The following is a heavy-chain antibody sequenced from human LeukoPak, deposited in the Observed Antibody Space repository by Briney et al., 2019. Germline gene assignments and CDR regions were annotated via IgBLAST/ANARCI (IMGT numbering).Heavy chain of an antibody. CDR2: INSDGSST. CDR1: GFTFSSYW. D-gene: IGHD3-10*01. J-gene: IGHJ4*02. Sequence: PGGSLRLSCAASGFTFSSYWMHWVRQAPGKGLMWVSRINSDGSSTNYADSVKGRFTISRDNAKNTLYLQMNSLRAEDTAVYYCAKLAFGDLTPFDYWGQGTLVTVSS. CDR3: AKLAFGDLTPFDY. V-gene: IGHV3-74*01.